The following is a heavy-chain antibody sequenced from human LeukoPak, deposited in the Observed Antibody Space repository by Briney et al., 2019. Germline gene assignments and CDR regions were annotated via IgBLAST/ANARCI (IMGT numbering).Heavy chain of an antibody. D-gene: IGHD2-2*01. J-gene: IGHJ4*02. Sequence: PSETLSLTCTVSGGSISPYYWSWIRQSPGKGLEWIGYIYFSGSTDYNPSLKSRVTISVDTSKNQFSLKLRSVTAADTAVYYCARDSSTWWFDDWGQGTLVTVSS. CDR3: ARDSSTWWFDD. CDR1: GGSISPYY. CDR2: IYFSGST. V-gene: IGHV4-59*01.